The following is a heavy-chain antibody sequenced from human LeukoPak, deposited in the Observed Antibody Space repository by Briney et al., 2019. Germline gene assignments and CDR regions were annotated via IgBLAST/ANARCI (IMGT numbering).Heavy chain of an antibody. V-gene: IGHV1-46*01. CDR1: GYTFTSYD. CDR3: AREGVAGTGLDY. J-gene: IGHJ4*02. D-gene: IGHD6-13*01. Sequence: ASVKISCKASGYTFTSYDINWMRQATGQGLEWMGIINPSGGTSYAQKLQGRITMTRDTSTVYMELSSLRSEDTAVYYCAREGVAGTGLDYWGQGTLVTVSS. CDR2: INPSGGT.